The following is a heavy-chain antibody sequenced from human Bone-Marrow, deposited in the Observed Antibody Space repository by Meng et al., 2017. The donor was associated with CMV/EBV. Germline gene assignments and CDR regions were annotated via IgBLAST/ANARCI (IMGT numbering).Heavy chain of an antibody. CDR2: ISAYNGNT. J-gene: IGHJ5*02. D-gene: IGHD3-16*01. CDR1: GYTFTSYG. V-gene: IGHV1-18*01. Sequence: ASVKVSCKASGYTFTSYGISWVRQAPGQGLEWMGWISAYNGNTNYAQKLQGRVTMTTDTSTSTAYMELSRLRSDDTAVYYCARDTQGGWFDPWGQGTRVTVSS. CDR3: ARDTQGGWFDP.